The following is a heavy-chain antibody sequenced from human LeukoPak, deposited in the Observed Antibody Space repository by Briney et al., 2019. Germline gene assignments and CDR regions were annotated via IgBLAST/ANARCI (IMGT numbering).Heavy chain of an antibody. CDR2: IYYSGST. D-gene: IGHD6-19*01. V-gene: IGHV4-59*08. CDR1: GDSISSYY. Sequence: NASETLSLTCTVSGDSISSYYWGWIRQPPGKGLEWIGYIYYSGSTKYNPSLDSRVTISVDASKNQFSLRLSSVTAADTAVYYCARRWSSGHYYFDYWGQGTLVTVSS. J-gene: IGHJ4*02. CDR3: ARRWSSGHYYFDY.